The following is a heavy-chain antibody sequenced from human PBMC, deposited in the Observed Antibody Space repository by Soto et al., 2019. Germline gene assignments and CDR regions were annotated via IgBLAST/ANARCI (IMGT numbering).Heavy chain of an antibody. CDR2: ISGSGSSA. CDR1: GFTFSSYA. J-gene: IGHJ6*03. Sequence: GGSLRLSCAASGFTFSSYAMSWVRQAPGKGLEWVSSISGSGSSAVYADSVKGRFTISRDSSKNTLYLQMHSLRAEDTATYYCAKNKAESYDYYMDVWGKGTTVTVS. CDR3: AKNKAESYDYYMDV. V-gene: IGHV3-23*01.